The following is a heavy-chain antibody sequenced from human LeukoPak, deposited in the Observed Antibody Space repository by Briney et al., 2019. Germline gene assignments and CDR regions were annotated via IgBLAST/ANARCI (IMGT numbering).Heavy chain of an antibody. CDR1: GFTFSSYG. V-gene: IGHV3-33*06. D-gene: IGHD2-2*01. CDR2: IWYDGSNK. Sequence: GGSLRLSCAASGFTFSSYGMHWVRQAPGKGLEWVAVIWYDGSNKYYADSVKGRFTISRDNSKNTLYLQMDSLRAEDTAVYYCAKASVDCSSTSCHLGYFDYWGQGTLVTVSS. CDR3: AKASVDCSSTSCHLGYFDY. J-gene: IGHJ4*02.